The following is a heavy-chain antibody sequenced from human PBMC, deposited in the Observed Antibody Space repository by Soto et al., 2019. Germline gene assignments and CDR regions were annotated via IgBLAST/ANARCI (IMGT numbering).Heavy chain of an antibody. V-gene: IGHV1-46*01. CDR2: INPSGGST. D-gene: IGHD5-12*01. J-gene: IGHJ6*02. Sequence: ASVKVSCKASGYTFTSYYMHWVRQAPGQGLEWMGIINPSGGSTSYAQKFQGRVTMTRDTSTSTVYMELSSLRSEDTAVYYCARDRGADGGYALPYYYYGMDVWGQGTTVTAP. CDR1: GYTFTSYY. CDR3: ARDRGADGGYALPYYYYGMDV.